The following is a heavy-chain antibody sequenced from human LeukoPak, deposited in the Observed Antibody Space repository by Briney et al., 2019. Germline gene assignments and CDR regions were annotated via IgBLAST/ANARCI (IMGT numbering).Heavy chain of an antibody. CDR2: IKQDGSEK. Sequence: PGGSLRLSCAASGFTFSSYWMSWVRQAPGKGLEWVANIKQDGSEKYYVDSVKGRFTTSRDNSKNTLYLQMNSLRAEDTAVYYCARGSKWFGELVRRGEYYFDYGGQGTLVTVSS. D-gene: IGHD3-10*01. V-gene: IGHV3-7*01. CDR1: GFTFSSYW. J-gene: IGHJ4*02. CDR3: ARGSKWFGELVRRGEYYFDY.